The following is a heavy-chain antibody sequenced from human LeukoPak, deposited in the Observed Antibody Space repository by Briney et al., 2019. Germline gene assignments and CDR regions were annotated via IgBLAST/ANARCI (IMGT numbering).Heavy chain of an antibody. CDR3: ARVTRGYSDY. CDR2: ISYDGSNK. Sequence: GGSLRLSCAASGFTFSSYAMHWVRQAPGKGLEWVAVISYDGSNKYYADSVKGRFTISRDNSKNTLYLQMNSLRAEDTAVYYCARVTRGYSDYWGQGTLVTVSS. V-gene: IGHV3-30*04. J-gene: IGHJ4*02. CDR1: GFTFSSYA.